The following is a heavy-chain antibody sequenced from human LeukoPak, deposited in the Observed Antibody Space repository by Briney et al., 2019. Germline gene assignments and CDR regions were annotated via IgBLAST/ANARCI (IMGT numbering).Heavy chain of an antibody. V-gene: IGHV3-21*01. Sequence: GGSLRLSCAASGFTFSSYSMNWLRQAPGKGLEWVSSISSSSSYIYYADSVKGRFTISRDNAKNSLYLQMNSLRAEDTAVYYCARDLGRGYDFYYYAMDVWGKGTTVTVSS. CDR3: ARDLGRGYDFYYYAMDV. D-gene: IGHD6-25*01. CDR1: GFTFSSYS. J-gene: IGHJ6*04. CDR2: ISSSSSYI.